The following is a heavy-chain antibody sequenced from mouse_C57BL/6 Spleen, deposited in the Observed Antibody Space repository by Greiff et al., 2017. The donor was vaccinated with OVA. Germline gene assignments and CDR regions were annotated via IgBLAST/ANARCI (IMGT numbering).Heavy chain of an antibody. CDR2: IDPENGDT. CDR3: TTGGILRRFAY. Sequence: VQLQQSGAELVRPGASVKLSCTASGFNIKDDYMHWVKQRPEQGLEWIGWIDPENGDTEYASKFQGKATITVDTSSNTAYLQLSSLTSEDTAVYYCTTGGILRRFAYWGQGTLVTVSA. V-gene: IGHV14-4*01. J-gene: IGHJ3*01. CDR1: GFNIKDDY. D-gene: IGHD2-4*01.